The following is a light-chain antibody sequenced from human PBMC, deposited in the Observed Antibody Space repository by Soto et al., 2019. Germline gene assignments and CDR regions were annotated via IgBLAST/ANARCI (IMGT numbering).Light chain of an antibody. J-gene: IGLJ1*01. CDR3: SSHAGSNNYV. V-gene: IGLV2-23*01. CDR2: EGS. CDR1: SSDVGSYNL. Sequence: QSALTQPASVSGSPGQSITISCTGTSSDVGSYNLVSWYQQPPGKAPKLLIYEGSKRPSGVSDRFSGSKSGNTASLTISGLQAEDEADYYCSSHAGSNNYVFGTGTKVTVL.